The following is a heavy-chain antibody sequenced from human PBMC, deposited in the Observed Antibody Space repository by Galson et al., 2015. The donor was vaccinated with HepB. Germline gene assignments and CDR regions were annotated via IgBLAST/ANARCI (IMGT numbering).Heavy chain of an antibody. V-gene: IGHV3-23*01. CDR3: AKEMSREVLEWSDAFDI. Sequence: SLRLSCAASGFTFSSYAMSWVRQAPGKGLEWVSAISGSGGSTYYADSVKGRFTISRDNSKNTLYLQMNSLRAEDTAVYYCAKEMSREVLEWSDAFDIWGQGTMVTVSS. CDR2: ISGSGGST. CDR1: GFTFSSYA. D-gene: IGHD3-3*01. J-gene: IGHJ3*02.